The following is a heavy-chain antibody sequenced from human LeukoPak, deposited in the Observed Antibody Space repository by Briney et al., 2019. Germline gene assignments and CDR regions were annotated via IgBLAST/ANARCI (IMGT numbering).Heavy chain of an antibody. D-gene: IGHD4-17*01. Sequence: GASVKVSCKASGYTFTGYYMHWVRQAPGQGLEWMGWINPNSGGTNYAQKFQGRVTMTRDTSISTAYMELSRLRSDDTAVYYCARETVYYYYYGMDVWGQGTTVTVFS. J-gene: IGHJ6*02. CDR2: INPNSGGT. CDR1: GYTFTGYY. V-gene: IGHV1-2*02. CDR3: ARETVYYYYYGMDV.